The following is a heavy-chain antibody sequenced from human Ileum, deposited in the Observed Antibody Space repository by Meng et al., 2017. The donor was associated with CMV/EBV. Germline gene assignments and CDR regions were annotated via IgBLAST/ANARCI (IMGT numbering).Heavy chain of an antibody. CDR3: VPDFVRVPVSY. V-gene: IGHV3-7*01. Sequence: GESLKISCAASGFTFSGYWMSWVRQAPGKGLEWVAMIKQDGSETHYEDSVKGRVTISRDNAKNSLYLQMNSLRVEDTAAYYCVPDFVRVPVSYWGQGTLVTVSS. CDR1: GFTFSGYW. J-gene: IGHJ4*02. CDR2: IKQDGSET. D-gene: IGHD1-14*01.